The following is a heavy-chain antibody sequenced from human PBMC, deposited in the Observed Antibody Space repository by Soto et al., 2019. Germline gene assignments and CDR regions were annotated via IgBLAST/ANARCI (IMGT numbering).Heavy chain of an antibody. CDR3: ARHPSDFWFDP. V-gene: IGHV4-4*02. J-gene: IGHJ5*02. D-gene: IGHD2-21*02. CDR1: GDSITSDKW. Sequence: SETLSLTCAVSGDSITSDKWWSWIRQPPGKGLQWIGEIYHSGSSKYNPSLKSRVIISVDKSKNQFSLKVSSVTAADTAVYYCARHPSDFWFDPWGQGTLVTVSS. CDR2: IYHSGSS.